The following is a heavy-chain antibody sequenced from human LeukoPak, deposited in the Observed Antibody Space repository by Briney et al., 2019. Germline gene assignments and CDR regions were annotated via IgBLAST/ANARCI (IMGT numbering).Heavy chain of an antibody. CDR1: GFTFSSYS. Sequence: PGGSLRLSCAASGFTFSSYSMNWVRQAPGKGLEWVSSISSSSSYIYYADSVKGRFTISRDNAKNSLYLQMNSLRAEDTAVYYCARVRIFNDFDAFDIWGQGTMVTVSS. J-gene: IGHJ3*02. V-gene: IGHV3-21*01. D-gene: IGHD1-14*01. CDR2: ISSSSSYI. CDR3: ARVRIFNDFDAFDI.